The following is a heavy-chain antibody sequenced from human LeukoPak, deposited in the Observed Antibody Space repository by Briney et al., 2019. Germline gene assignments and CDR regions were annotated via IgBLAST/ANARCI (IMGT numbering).Heavy chain of an antibody. D-gene: IGHD1-26*01. CDR3: ARDPVEWELLLDY. V-gene: IGHV3-74*01. CDR2: INGDASET. CDR1: GFTFSRHW. J-gene: IGHJ4*02. Sequence: GGSLRLSCAASGFTFSRHWMHWVRQAPGKGLEWISRINGDASETNYADFVKGRFAVSRDNARNSVYLQMASLRVEDTAVYYCARDPVEWELLLDYWGQGTLVTVSS.